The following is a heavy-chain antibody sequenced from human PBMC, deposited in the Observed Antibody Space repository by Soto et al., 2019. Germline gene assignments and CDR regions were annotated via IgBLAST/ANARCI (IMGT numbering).Heavy chain of an antibody. J-gene: IGHJ4*02. CDR2: ISGSGGST. CDR3: GQRDCSGGSCYLDY. V-gene: IGHV3-23*01. CDR1: GFTFSSYA. Sequence: EVQLLESGGGLVQPGGSLRLSCAASGFTFSSYAMSWVRQAPGKGLEWVSAISGSGGSTYYADSVKGRFTISRDNSKNTLYLQMNSLRAEDTAVYYCGQRDCSGGSCYLDYWGQGTLVTVSS. D-gene: IGHD2-15*01.